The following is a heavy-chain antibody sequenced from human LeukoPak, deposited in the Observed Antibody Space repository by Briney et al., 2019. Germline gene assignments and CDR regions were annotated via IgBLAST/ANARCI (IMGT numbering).Heavy chain of an antibody. J-gene: IGHJ4*02. Sequence: PGGSLRLSCAASGFTFTNAWMSWVRQAPGKWLEWVSAISGSGGSTYYADSVKGRFTISRDNSKNTLYLQMNSLRAEDTAVYYCAXDLERDYYDSSGYYPPXXWGQXTLXT. CDR1: GFTFTNAW. V-gene: IGHV3-23*01. D-gene: IGHD3-22*01. CDR2: ISGSGGST. CDR3: AXDLERDYYDSSGYYPPXX.